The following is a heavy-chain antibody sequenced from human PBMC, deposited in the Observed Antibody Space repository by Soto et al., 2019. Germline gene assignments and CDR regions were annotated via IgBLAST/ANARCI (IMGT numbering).Heavy chain of an antibody. CDR2: INHRGST. CDR1: GGSFSGYY. V-gene: IGHV4-34*01. CDR3: AGDGFCTSTTCRVGNWFDP. Sequence: SETLSLTCVVYGGSFSGYYWSWIRQSPGKGLEWIGGINHRGSTNYNPSLESRVTISVDTSKNQFSLKLPSVTAADTAMYYCAGDGFCTSTTCRVGNWFDPWGQGT. D-gene: IGHD2-2*01. J-gene: IGHJ5*02.